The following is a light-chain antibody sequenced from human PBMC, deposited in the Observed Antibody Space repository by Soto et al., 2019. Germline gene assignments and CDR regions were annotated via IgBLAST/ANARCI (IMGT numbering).Light chain of an antibody. Sequence: EIVMTPSPATLPVSPGERATLSCRASQSVSSSLAWYQQKPGQAPRLLIYDASTRATGIPARFSGRGSGTEFTLTISSLQSEDFAVYYCQQYSHWPRTFGQGTKVDIK. J-gene: IGKJ1*01. CDR2: DAS. V-gene: IGKV3-15*01. CDR1: QSVSSS. CDR3: QQYSHWPRT.